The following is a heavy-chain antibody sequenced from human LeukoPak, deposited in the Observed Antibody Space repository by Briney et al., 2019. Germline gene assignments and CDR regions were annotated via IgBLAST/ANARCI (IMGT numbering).Heavy chain of an antibody. Sequence: GGSLRLSCAASGFTFNTYEMTWVRQAPGKGLEWVAAISGSGDYTYYADSVKGRFTISRDNSQNTLFLQMNSLRAEDTAVYYCGKLPQGAGDHHYIEVWGKGTTVTVSS. J-gene: IGHJ6*03. CDR2: ISGSGDYT. CDR1: GFTFNTYE. V-gene: IGHV3-23*01. CDR3: GKLPQGAGDHHYIEV. D-gene: IGHD2-21*02.